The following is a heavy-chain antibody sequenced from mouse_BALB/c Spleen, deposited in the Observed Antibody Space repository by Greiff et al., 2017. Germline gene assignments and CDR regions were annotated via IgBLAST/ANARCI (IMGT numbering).Heavy chain of an antibody. D-gene: IGHD1-1*01. CDR2: IDPETGGT. V-gene: IGHV1-15*01. J-gene: IGHJ3*01. CDR1: GYTFTDYE. Sequence: QVQLKESGAELVRPGASVTLSCKASGYTFTDYEMHWVKQTPVHGLEWIGAIDPETGGTAYNQKFKGKATLTADKSSSTAYMELRSLTSEDSAVYYCTRSDYYGSSYWFAYWGQGTLVTVSA. CDR3: TRSDYYGSSYWFAY.